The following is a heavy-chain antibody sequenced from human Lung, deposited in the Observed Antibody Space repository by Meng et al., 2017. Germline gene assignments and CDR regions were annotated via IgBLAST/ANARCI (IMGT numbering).Heavy chain of an antibody. CDR3: ARRGLWLDPQNFDY. D-gene: IGHD6-19*01. CDR1: GGSIRGSNW. Sequence: GSGHGRGESSGTWSRPVAVSGGSIRGSNWWSWFRQPPGKGLEWIGEIYHSGSTNYNPSLKSRVTISVDKSKNQFSLKLSSVTAADTAVYYCARRGLWLDPQNFDYWGQGTLVTVSS. V-gene: IGHV4-4*02. J-gene: IGHJ4*02. CDR2: IYHSGST.